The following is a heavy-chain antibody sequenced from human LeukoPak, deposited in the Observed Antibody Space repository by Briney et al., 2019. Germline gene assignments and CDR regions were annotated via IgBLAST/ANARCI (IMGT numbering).Heavy chain of an antibody. CDR3: ARHRYYFDY. D-gene: IGHD3-16*02. Sequence: GGSLRLSCAASGFTFSIYWIHWVRQVPGKGLVWVSRINSDGSGTKYADSVKGRFTISRDNSKNTLYLQMNSLRAEDTAVYYCARHRYYFDYWGQGTLVTVSS. V-gene: IGHV3-74*03. CDR2: INSDGSGT. J-gene: IGHJ4*02. CDR1: GFTFSIYW.